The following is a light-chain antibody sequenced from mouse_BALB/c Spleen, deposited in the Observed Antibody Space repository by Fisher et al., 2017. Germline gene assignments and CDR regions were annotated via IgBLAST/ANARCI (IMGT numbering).Light chain of an antibody. Sequence: IVITQTTAIMSASPGEKVTITCSASSSVSSSYLHWYQQKPGSSPKPWIYLTSNLASGVPARFSGSGSGTSYSLTISSVEAEDAADYYCHQWSSHPTFGGGTKLEIK. CDR3: HQWSSHPT. CDR2: LTS. V-gene: IGKV4-79*01. J-gene: IGKJ1*01. CDR1: SSVSSSY.